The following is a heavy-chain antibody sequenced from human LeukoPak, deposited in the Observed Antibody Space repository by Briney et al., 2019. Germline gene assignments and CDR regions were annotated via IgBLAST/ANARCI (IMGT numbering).Heavy chain of an antibody. J-gene: IGHJ4*02. Sequence: PSETLSLTCAVSGGSISSGGYSWSWIRQPPGKGLEWIGYIYHSGSTYYNPSLKSRVTISVDRYKNQFSLKLSSVTAADTAVYYCALAGIAGSGSYGLFDYCGQGTLVTVSS. CDR2: IYHSGST. V-gene: IGHV4-30-2*01. CDR3: ALAGIAGSGSYGLFDY. CDR1: GGSISSGGYS. D-gene: IGHD3-10*01.